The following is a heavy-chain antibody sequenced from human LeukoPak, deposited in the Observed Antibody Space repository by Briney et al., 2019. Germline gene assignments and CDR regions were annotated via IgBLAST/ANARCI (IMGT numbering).Heavy chain of an antibody. CDR3: ARVGVDIVVVPAATYYYYYYMDV. CDR1: GGSISSGSYY. V-gene: IGHV4-61*02. J-gene: IGHJ6*03. CDR2: IYTSGST. D-gene: IGHD2-2*01. Sequence: PSETLSLTCAVSGGSISSGSYYWSWIRQPAGKGLEWIGRIYTSGSTNYNPSLKSRVTISVDTSKNQFSLKLSSVTAADTAVYYCARVGVDIVVVPAATYYYYYYMDVWGKGTTVTVSS.